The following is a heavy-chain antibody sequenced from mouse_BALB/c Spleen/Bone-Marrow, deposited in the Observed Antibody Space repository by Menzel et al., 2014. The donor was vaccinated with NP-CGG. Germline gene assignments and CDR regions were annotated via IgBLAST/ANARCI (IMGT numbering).Heavy chain of an antibody. V-gene: IGHV1-5*01. D-gene: IGHD1-2*01. J-gene: IGHJ3*01. CDR3: TLGTTAPIAY. CDR2: IYPGNSDT. Sequence: SGTVLARPGASVKMSCKASGYTFTSYWMHWVKQRPGQGLEWIGAIYPGNSDTSYNQKFKGKAKLTAVTSTSTSYMELSSLTNEDSAVYYSTLGTTAPIAYWGQGTLVTVSA. CDR1: GYTFTSYW.